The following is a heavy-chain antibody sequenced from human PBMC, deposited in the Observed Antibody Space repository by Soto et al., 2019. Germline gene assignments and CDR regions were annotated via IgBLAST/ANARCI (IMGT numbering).Heavy chain of an antibody. D-gene: IGHD2-21*02. CDR1: GDSISRGTYD. J-gene: IGHJ4*02. Sequence: QVQLQESGPGLVMPSETLSLTCTVSGDSISRGTYDWSWIRQHPGKGLEWIGYIYYTGDTYYSPSLENRVTFSVDTSKNRFSLRSTSLSAADTAAYYCARMARKGDSRQYTFDFWGQGMLVTVSS. CDR3: ARMARKGDSRQYTFDF. CDR2: IYYTGDT. V-gene: IGHV4-31*03.